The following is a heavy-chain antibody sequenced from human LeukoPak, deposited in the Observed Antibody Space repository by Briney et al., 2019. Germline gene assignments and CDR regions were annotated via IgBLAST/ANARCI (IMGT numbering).Heavy chain of an antibody. J-gene: IGHJ3*02. CDR1: GGSVSGGSYY. D-gene: IGHD2-21*02. Sequence: SETLSLTCTVSGGSVSGGSYYWSWIRQPPGKGLEWIGYIYYSGSTNYNPSLKSRVTISVDTSKNQFSLKLSSVTAADTAVYYCARAVLAYCGGDCYFHDAFDIWGQGTMVTVSS. CDR3: ARAVLAYCGGDCYFHDAFDI. V-gene: IGHV4-61*01. CDR2: IYYSGST.